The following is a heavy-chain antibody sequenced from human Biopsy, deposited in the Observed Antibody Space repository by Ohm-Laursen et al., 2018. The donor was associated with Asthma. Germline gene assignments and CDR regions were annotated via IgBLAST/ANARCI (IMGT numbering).Heavy chain of an antibody. CDR3: ASESYLRGFGHTLDL. Sequence: SLRLSCAASGFTFRHYALHWVRQAPGKGLEWVAFILSDGGEPSYADSVKGRFSISSDNSKSTVYLQMNSLRAGDTAVYYCASESYLRGFGHTLDLWGQGTQVTFS. J-gene: IGHJ5*02. V-gene: IGHV3-33*01. CDR1: GFTFRHYA. CDR2: ILSDGGEP. D-gene: IGHD5-12*01.